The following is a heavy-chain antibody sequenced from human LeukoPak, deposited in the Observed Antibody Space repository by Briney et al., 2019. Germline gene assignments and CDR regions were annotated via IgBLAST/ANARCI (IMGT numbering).Heavy chain of an antibody. CDR2: ISSGPSTI. CDR1: GFTFSDYS. Sequence: GGSLRLSRAASGFTFSDYSMSWIRQAPGKGLEWVSYISSGPSTIYYADSVKGRFTISRDNAMNSLYLQMNSLRAEDTAVYYCARDGECSGGTCYHDYWGQGTLVTVSS. CDR3: ARDGECSGGTCYHDY. J-gene: IGHJ4*02. D-gene: IGHD2-15*01. V-gene: IGHV3-11*01.